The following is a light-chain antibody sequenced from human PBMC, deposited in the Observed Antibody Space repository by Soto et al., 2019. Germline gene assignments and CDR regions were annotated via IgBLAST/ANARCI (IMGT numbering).Light chain of an antibody. V-gene: IGLV3-21*02. CDR3: QVWDCDSHSWV. CDR1: NIGSKR. J-gene: IGLJ3*02. Sequence: SYELTQPPSVSVVPGQTARITCGGNNIGSKRVHWYQQRPGQAPVLVVHDDSDRPSGIPERFSGSKFRNTATLTISRVEAGDEADYYCQVWDCDSHSWVFGGGTKLTVL. CDR2: DDS.